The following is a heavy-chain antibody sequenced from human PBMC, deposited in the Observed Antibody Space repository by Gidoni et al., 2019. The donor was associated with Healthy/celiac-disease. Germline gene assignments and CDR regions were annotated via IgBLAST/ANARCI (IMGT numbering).Heavy chain of an antibody. V-gene: IGHV4-59*08. CDR1: GGSISSYY. D-gene: IGHD3-10*01. Sequence: QVQLQESGPGLVKPSETLSLTCTVSGGSISSYYWSWIRQPPGKGLEWIGYIYYSGSTNYNPSLKSRVTISVDTSKNQFSLKLSSVTAADTAVYYCASITMVRGTGVAFDIWGQGTMVTVSS. CDR2: IYYSGST. CDR3: ASITMVRGTGVAFDI. J-gene: IGHJ3*02.